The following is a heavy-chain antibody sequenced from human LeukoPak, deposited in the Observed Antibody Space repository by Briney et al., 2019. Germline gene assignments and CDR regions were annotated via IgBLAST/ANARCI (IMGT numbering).Heavy chain of an antibody. J-gene: IGHJ3*02. V-gene: IGHV3-30-3*01. CDR1: GVTFSSYA. CDR2: ISYDGSNK. D-gene: IGHD1-26*01. Sequence: GGSLRLSCAASGVTFSSYAMRWVRQAPGKGLEWVAVISYDGSNKYYADSVKGRFTISRDNSKNTLYLQMNSLRAEDTAVYYCARDLNSGSYQDASAFDIWGQGTMVTVSS. CDR3: ARDLNSGSYQDASAFDI.